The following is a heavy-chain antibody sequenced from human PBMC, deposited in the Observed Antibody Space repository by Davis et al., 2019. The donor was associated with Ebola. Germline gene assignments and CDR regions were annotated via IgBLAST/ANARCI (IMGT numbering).Heavy chain of an antibody. CDR1: GFTFSDYY. CDR3: ARAAGWFDP. J-gene: IGHJ5*02. Sequence: GESLKISCAASGFTFSDYYMSWIRQGPGKGLEWVSYISSSGTIIYHADSVKGRFTISRDNAKNSLYLQMNSLRAEDTAVYYCARAAGWFDPWGQGTLVTVSS. V-gene: IGHV3-11*01. CDR2: ISSSGTII.